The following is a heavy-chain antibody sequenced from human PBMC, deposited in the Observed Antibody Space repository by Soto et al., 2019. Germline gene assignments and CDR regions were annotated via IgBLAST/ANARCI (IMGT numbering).Heavy chain of an antibody. CDR1: GFTFSSYA. CDR2: ISGSGGST. J-gene: IGHJ4*02. V-gene: IGHV3-23*01. D-gene: IGHD3-9*01. CDR3: AKEVVPPSVLRYFDWGYYFDY. Sequence: PGGSLRLSCAASGFTFSSYAMSWVRQAPGKGLEWVSAISGSGGSTYYADSVKGRFTISRGNSKNTLYLQMNSLRAEDTAVYYSAKEVVPPSVLRYFDWGYYFDYWGQGTLVTVSS.